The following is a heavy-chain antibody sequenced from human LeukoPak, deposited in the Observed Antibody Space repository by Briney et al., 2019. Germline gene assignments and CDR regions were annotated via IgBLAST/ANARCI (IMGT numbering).Heavy chain of an antibody. Sequence: SETLSLTCSVSGDSISSDYWNWIRQPPGKGLEWIGYVFYTGRTNYNPSFKSRVTMSVDPSKSRFSLKLTSVTAADTAVYFCARGVVVVADAPEWFDPWGQGTLVIVSP. V-gene: IGHV4-59*01. CDR2: VFYTGRT. J-gene: IGHJ5*02. CDR3: ARGVVVVADAPEWFDP. D-gene: IGHD2-15*01. CDR1: GDSISSDY.